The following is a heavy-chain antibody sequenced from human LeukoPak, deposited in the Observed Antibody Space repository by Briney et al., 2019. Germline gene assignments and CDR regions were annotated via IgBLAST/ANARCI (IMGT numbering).Heavy chain of an antibody. V-gene: IGHV3-23*01. CDR1: GFTFSSYA. CDR2: ISGSGGST. J-gene: IGHJ4*02. Sequence: GGSLRLSCAASGFTFSSYAMSWVRQAPGKGLEWVSAISGSGGSTYYTDSVKGRFTISRDNSKNTLYLQMNSLRAEDTAVYYCAKGSRGGNTENDYWGQGTLVTVSS. D-gene: IGHD4-23*01. CDR3: AKGSRGGNTENDY.